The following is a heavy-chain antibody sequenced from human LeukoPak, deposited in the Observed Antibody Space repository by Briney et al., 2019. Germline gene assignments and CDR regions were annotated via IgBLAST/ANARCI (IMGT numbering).Heavy chain of an antibody. CDR1: GYSFSSYW. CDR3: ARTIAAAGNTFDY. J-gene: IGHJ4*02. D-gene: IGHD6-13*01. CDR2: IYPGDSDT. V-gene: IGHV5-51*04. Sequence: GESLKISCKGSGYSFSSYWIAWVRQMPGKGLEWMGIIYPGDSDTRYSPSFQGQVTISADKPISTAYLQWSSLKASDTAMYYCARTIAAAGNTFDYWGQGTLVTVSS.